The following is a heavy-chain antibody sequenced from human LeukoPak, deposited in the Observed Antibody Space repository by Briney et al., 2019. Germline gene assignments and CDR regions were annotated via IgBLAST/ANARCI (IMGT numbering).Heavy chain of an antibody. Sequence: GASVKVSCKASGYTFTSYYTHWVRQAPGQGLEWMGIINPSGGSTSYAQKFQGRVTMTRDMSTSTVYMELSSLRSEDTAVYYCARDGRVAARLGSWFDPWGQGTLVTVSS. CDR3: ARDGRVAARLGSWFDP. D-gene: IGHD6-6*01. V-gene: IGHV1-46*01. CDR2: INPSGGST. J-gene: IGHJ5*02. CDR1: GYTFTSYY.